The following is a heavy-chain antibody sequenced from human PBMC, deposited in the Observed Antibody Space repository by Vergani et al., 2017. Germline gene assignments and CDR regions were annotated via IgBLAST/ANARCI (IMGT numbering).Heavy chain of an antibody. CDR3: ARGVGRYYYYMDV. Sequence: VHLLESGGGLVQSGGSLRLSCAASGFTFSNSAVSWVRQAPGRGLAWVAVIWYDGSNKYYADSVKGRFTISRDNSKNTLYLQMNSLRAEDTAVYYCARGVGRYYYYMDVWGKGTTVTVSS. CDR1: GFTFSNSA. D-gene: IGHD2-15*01. V-gene: IGHV3-33*08. CDR2: IWYDGSNK. J-gene: IGHJ6*03.